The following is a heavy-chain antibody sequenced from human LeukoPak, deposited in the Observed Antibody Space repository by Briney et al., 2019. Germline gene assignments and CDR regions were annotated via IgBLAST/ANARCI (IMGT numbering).Heavy chain of an antibody. D-gene: IGHD6-13*01. CDR1: GGSISSSSYY. Sequence: SETLSLTCTVSGGSISSSSYYWSWIRQPPGKGLEWIGYIYYSGSTNYNPSLKSRVTISADTSKNQFSLKLSSVTAADTAVYYCARADSSSWFDWGQGTLVTVSS. CDR2: IYYSGST. J-gene: IGHJ4*02. V-gene: IGHV4-61*01. CDR3: ARADSSSWFD.